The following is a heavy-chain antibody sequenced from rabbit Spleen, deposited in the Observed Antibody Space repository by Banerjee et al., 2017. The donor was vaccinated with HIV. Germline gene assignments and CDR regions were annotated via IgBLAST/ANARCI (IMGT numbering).Heavy chain of an antibody. D-gene: IGHD8-1*01. V-gene: IGHV1S40*01. CDR1: GVSFSFSNY. J-gene: IGHJ6*01. CDR3: ARDAATSFSSYGMDL. CDR2: IYAGSSGFT. Sequence: VESGGDLVKPGASLTLTCTASGVSFSFSNYMCWVRQAPGKGLEWIACIYAGSSGFTYFASWAKGRFTISKTSSTTVTLQMTSLTAADTATYFCARDAATSFSSYGMDLWGPGTLVTVS.